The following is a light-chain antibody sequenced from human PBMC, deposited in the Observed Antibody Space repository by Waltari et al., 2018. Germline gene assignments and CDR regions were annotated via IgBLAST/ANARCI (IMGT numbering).Light chain of an antibody. CDR1: SSNIGSNT. CDR3: AAWDDSLNAVL. V-gene: IGLV1-44*01. Sequence: QSVPTQPPSASGTPGQRVTISCSGSSSNIGSNTVNWYQQLPGTAPKLLIYSNNQRPSGVPDRFSGSKSGTSASLAISGLQSEDEADYYCAAWDDSLNAVLFGGGTKLTVL. J-gene: IGLJ2*01. CDR2: SNN.